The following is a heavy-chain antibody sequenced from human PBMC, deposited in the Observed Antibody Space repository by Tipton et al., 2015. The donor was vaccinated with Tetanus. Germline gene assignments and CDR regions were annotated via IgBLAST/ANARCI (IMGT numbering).Heavy chain of an antibody. D-gene: IGHD5-24*01. Sequence: TLSLTCSVSGGSVRSGDYQWNWIRRPPGKGLEWLAYVSSSGASNSNYFLKSRITVSRDTSKNQFSLRLASVTAADTAVYFCARDDGYTGLNSWGQGALVAVST. CDR1: GGSVRSGDYQ. CDR3: ARDDGYTGLNS. J-gene: IGHJ4*02. V-gene: IGHV4-61*08. CDR2: VSSSGAS.